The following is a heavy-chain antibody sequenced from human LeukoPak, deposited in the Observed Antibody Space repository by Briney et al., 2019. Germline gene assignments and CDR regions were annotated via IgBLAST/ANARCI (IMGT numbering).Heavy chain of an antibody. Sequence: GESLRLSCAASGFTFASYGMAWVRQAPGGGLEWVSSTRNTGTHTHYTDSVKGRVTISRGNSKNTLFLQMQSLRAEETALYYCALQLWNVDSWVQGTRVIVSS. J-gene: IGHJ4*02. CDR3: ALQLWNVDS. V-gene: IGHV3-23*01. D-gene: IGHD2-21*01. CDR2: TRNTGTHT. CDR1: GFTFASYG.